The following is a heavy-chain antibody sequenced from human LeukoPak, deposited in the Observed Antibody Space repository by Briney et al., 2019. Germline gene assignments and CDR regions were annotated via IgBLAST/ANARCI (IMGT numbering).Heavy chain of an antibody. CDR2: TSAYNGNT. D-gene: IGHD2-2*01. Sequence: ASVKVSCKASGYTFSSYGISWLRQAPGQGLEWMGWTSAYNGNTNYAQKFQGRVTMTTDTSTSTAYMELRSLRSDDTAMYYCARDSHLIVVVPTGWWPPADYWGQGTLVTVSS. J-gene: IGHJ4*02. CDR1: GYTFSSYG. V-gene: IGHV1-18*01. CDR3: ARDSHLIVVVPTGWWPPADY.